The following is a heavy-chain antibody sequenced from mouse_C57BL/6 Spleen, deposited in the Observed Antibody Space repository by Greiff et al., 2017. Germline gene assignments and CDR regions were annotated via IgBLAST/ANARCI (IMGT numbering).Heavy chain of an antibody. CDR2: IDPETGGT. J-gene: IGHJ3*01. CDR3: TREGNWAPWFAY. CDR1: GYTFTDYE. D-gene: IGHD4-1*01. V-gene: IGHV1-15*01. Sequence: VQLQQSGAELVRPGASVTLSCKASGYTFTDYEMHWVKQTPVHGLEWIGAIDPETGGTAYNQKFKGKAILTADKSSSTAYMELRSLTSEDSAVYYCTREGNWAPWFAYWGQGTLVTVAA.